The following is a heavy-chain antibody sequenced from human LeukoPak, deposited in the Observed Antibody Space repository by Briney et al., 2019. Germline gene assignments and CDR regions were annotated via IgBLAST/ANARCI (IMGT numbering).Heavy chain of an antibody. J-gene: IGHJ6*03. Sequence: SETLSLTCRVSDYYINNGYYWGWIRQPPGKGLEWIGSIYHSGNTYYNPSLKSRVTISVDTSKNQFSLKLSSVTPADTAMYYCARADYSSTWSHYYYYMDVGGKGTTVTVSS. V-gene: IGHV4-38-2*02. D-gene: IGHD6-13*01. CDR1: DYYINNGYY. CDR3: ARADYSSTWSHYYYYMDV. CDR2: IYHSGNT.